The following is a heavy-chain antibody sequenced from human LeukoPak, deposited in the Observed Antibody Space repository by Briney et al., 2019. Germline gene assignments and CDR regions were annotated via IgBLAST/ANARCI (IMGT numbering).Heavy chain of an antibody. V-gene: IGHV1-8*01. CDR2: MDPKSGNT. CDR1: GYTFTNYD. CDR3: ARVWGEIDY. D-gene: IGHD3-10*01. Sequence: ASVKVSCKTSGYTFTNYDINWVRQATGQGLEWMGWMDPKSGNTGSAQRFQGRVTMTRDTSISTAYMELISLRSEDTAVYYWARVWGEIDYWGQGTLVTVSS. J-gene: IGHJ4*02.